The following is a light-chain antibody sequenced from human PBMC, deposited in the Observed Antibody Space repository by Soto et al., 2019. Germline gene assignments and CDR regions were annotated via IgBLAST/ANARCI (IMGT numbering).Light chain of an antibody. J-gene: IGLJ1*01. Sequence: QSVLTQPASVSGSPGQSITISCTGTSGDVGSYNLVSWYQQLPGKAPKLMIFEDIKRPSGVSNRFSGSKSGNTASLTISGLQAEDEADYYCCSYAGSFTYVFGTETKVTVL. CDR3: CSYAGSFTYV. V-gene: IGLV2-23*01. CDR1: SGDVGSYNL. CDR2: EDI.